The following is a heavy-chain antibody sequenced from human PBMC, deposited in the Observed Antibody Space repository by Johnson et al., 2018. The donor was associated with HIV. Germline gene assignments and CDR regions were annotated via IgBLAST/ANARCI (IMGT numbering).Heavy chain of an antibody. D-gene: IGHD3-10*02. CDR1: GFTFSSYW. V-gene: IGHV3-30*14. CDR2: ISYDGNNK. CDR3: ARDYSVTMLGGAFDI. J-gene: IGHJ3*02. Sequence: QVQLVESGGGLVQPGGSLRLSCAASGFTFSSYWMHWVRQAPGKGLEWVAVISYDGNNKYYADSVKGRFTISRDNSNNTLYLQMNSLRAEDTAIYYCARDYSVTMLGGAFDIWGQGTMVTVSS.